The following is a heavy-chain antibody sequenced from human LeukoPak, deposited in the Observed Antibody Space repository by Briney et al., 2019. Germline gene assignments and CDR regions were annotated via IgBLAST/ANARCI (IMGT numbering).Heavy chain of an antibody. Sequence: SETLSLTCAVYGGSFSGYYWSWIRQPPGKGLEWIGEINHSGSTNYNPSLKSRVTISVDTSKNQFSLKLSSVTAADTAVYYCARSPYGSGSYYMDVWGKGTTVTISS. CDR1: GGSFSGYY. D-gene: IGHD3-10*01. J-gene: IGHJ6*03. CDR3: ARSPYGSGSYYMDV. CDR2: INHSGST. V-gene: IGHV4-34*01.